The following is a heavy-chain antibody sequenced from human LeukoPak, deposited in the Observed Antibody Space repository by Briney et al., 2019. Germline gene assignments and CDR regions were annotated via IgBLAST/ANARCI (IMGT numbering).Heavy chain of an antibody. Sequence: SETLSLTCSVSGGSISTYYWSWIRQPARKGLEWIAQIHTSGSTNFNPSLKSRVSISMDTPNNQFSLMISSVTAADTAIYYCAGRGLSTGWTFDYRGHGTLVTVSS. D-gene: IGHD6-19*01. CDR2: IHTSGST. V-gene: IGHV4-4*07. J-gene: IGHJ4*01. CDR3: AGRGLSTGWTFDY. CDR1: GGSISTYY.